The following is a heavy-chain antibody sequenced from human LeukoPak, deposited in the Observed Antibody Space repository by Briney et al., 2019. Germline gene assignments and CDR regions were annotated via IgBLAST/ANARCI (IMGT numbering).Heavy chain of an antibody. CDR3: ARRNGWYQYFQH. CDR2: INHSGST. Sequence: SETLSLTCTVSGGSISSYYWSGIRQPPGKGLEWIGEINHSGSTNYNPSLKSRVTISVDTSKNQFSLKRSSVTAADTAVYYCARRNGWYQYFQHWGQGTLVTVSS. J-gene: IGHJ1*01. CDR1: GGSISSYY. V-gene: IGHV4-34*01. D-gene: IGHD6-19*01.